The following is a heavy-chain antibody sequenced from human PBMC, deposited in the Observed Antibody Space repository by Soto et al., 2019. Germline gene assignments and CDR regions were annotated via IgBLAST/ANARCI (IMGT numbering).Heavy chain of an antibody. D-gene: IGHD5-18*01. CDR3: ARYRYGYSYFDY. Sequence: QVQLVQSGAEVKKPGSSVKVSCKASGGTFSSYAISWVRQAPGQGLEWMGGIIPFFGTANYAQTFQGRVTITADESTSTAYMELSSLRSEDTAVYYCARYRYGYSYFDYWGQGTLVTVSS. V-gene: IGHV1-69*12. CDR2: IIPFFGTA. J-gene: IGHJ4*02. CDR1: GGTFSSYA.